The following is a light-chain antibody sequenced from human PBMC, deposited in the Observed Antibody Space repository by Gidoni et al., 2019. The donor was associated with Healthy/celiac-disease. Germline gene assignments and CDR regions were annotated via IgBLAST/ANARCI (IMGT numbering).Light chain of an antibody. J-gene: IGKJ2*01. CDR3: QQGYSTPYT. Sequence: DIQMTQSPSSLSASVGDRVTITRRANQSISSYLNWYQQKPGKAPKLLIYAASSLQSGVPSRFSGSGSGTDFTLTISSLQPEDFATDYCQQGYSTPYTFGQGTKLEIK. CDR1: QSISSY. V-gene: IGKV1-39*01. CDR2: AAS.